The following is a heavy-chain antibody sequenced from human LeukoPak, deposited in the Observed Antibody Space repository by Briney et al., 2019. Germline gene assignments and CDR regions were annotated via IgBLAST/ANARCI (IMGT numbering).Heavy chain of an antibody. V-gene: IGHV3-23*01. CDR2: ISGSSGLT. D-gene: IGHD3-10*01. CDR3: AKGHYYGSGSLDY. Sequence: GGSLRLSCAASGFTFSSYSMNWVRQAPGRGLEWVSAISGSSGLTYYADSVKGRFTISRDNSKNTLYVQMNSLRAEDTAVYYCAKGHYYGSGSLDYWGQGTLVTVSS. CDR1: GFTFSSYS. J-gene: IGHJ4*02.